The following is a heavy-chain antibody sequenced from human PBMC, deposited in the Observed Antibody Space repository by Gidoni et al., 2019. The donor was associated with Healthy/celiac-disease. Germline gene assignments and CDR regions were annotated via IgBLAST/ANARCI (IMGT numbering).Heavy chain of an antibody. V-gene: IGHV4-39*01. CDR3: ARGTTVEFDY. Sequence: QLQLQESGPGLVKPSETLSLTCTVSGGSISSSSYYWGWIRQPPGKGLVWIGSIYYSGSTYYNPSLKSRVTISVDTSKNQFSLKLSSVTAADTAVYYCARGTTVEFDYWGQGTLVTVSS. CDR2: IYYSGST. J-gene: IGHJ4*02. D-gene: IGHD4-4*01. CDR1: GGSISSSSYY.